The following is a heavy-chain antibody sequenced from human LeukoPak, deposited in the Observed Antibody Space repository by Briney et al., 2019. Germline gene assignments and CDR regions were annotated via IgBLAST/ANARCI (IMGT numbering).Heavy chain of an antibody. CDR2: INAGEGKT. J-gene: IGHJ6*02. Sequence: GASVKVSCKASGYTFTSYGISWVRQAPGQGLEWMGWINAGEGKTKYLQKFQDRVTITRVTSANTAYMELSSLRSEDTAVYYCARGSGWSDYYGMDVWGQGTTVIVSS. D-gene: IGHD6-19*01. CDR3: ARGSGWSDYYGMDV. V-gene: IGHV1-18*01. CDR1: GYTFTSYG.